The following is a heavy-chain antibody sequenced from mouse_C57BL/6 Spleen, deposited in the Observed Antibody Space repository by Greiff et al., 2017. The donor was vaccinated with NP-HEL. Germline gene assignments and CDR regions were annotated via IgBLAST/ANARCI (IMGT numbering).Heavy chain of an antibody. CDR1: GYAFSSSW. V-gene: IGHV1-82*01. CDR3: AYNGLDY. CDR2: IYPGDGDT. D-gene: IGHD1-1*01. J-gene: IGHJ2*01. Sequence: VQLQQSGPELVKPGASVKISCKASGYAFSSSWMNWVKQRPGKGLEWIGRIYPGDGDTNYNGKFKGKATLTADKSSSTAYMQLSSLTSEDSAVYFCAYNGLDYWGQGTTLTVSS.